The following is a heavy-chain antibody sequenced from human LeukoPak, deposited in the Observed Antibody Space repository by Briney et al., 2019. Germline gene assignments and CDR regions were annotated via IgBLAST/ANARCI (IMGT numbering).Heavy chain of an antibody. Sequence: GGSLRLSCAASGFTFGSYSMTWVRQAPGKGLEWVSSISSSSTYTYYADSVKGRFTISRDNAENSLHLQMNSLRAEDTAVYYCARDPYSSGWYGGPSWFDPWGQGTLVTVSS. CDR1: GFTFGSYS. CDR2: ISSSSTYT. D-gene: IGHD6-19*01. CDR3: ARDPYSSGWYGGPSWFDP. J-gene: IGHJ5*02. V-gene: IGHV3-21*01.